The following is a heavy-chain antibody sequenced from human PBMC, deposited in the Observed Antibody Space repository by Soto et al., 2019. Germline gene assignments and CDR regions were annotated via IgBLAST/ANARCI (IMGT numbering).Heavy chain of an antibody. J-gene: IGHJ4*02. CDR1: GCSISSSSYY. V-gene: IGHV4-39*01. CDR2: IYYSGST. CDR3: ARPKRGYSYGPFDY. Sequence: SETLSLTCTFSGCSISSSSYYWGWIRQPPGKGLEWIGSIYYSGSTYYNPSLKSRVTISVDTSKNQFSLKLSSVTAADTAVYYCARPKRGYSYGPFDYWGQGTLVTVSS. D-gene: IGHD5-18*01.